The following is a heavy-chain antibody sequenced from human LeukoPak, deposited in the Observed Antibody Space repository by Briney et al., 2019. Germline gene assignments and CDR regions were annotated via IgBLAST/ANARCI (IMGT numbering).Heavy chain of an antibody. CDR1: GRSIKGYY. D-gene: IGHD5-18*01. V-gene: IGHV4-59*07. CDR2: FYNSGSA. CDR3: ARVFGYNYGHADY. J-gene: IGHJ4*02. Sequence: SDTLSLTCSLSGRSIKGYYWCWMRQPPGKGLEWIGNFYNSGSANYNPSLKSRVTISVETSKNQFSLKLSSVTAADTAVYYCARVFGYNYGHADYWGQGTLVTVSS.